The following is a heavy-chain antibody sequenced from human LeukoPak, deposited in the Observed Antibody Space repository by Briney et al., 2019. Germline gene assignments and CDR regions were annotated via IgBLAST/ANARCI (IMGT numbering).Heavy chain of an antibody. CDR3: ARRSRGSSSLWFDP. Sequence: PSETLSLTCTVSGGSISSSSYYWGWLRQPPGKGLEWFGSIYYSGSTYYNPSLKSRVTISVDTSKNQFSLKLSSVTAADTAVYYCARRSRGSSSLWFDPWGQGTLVTVSS. D-gene: IGHD6-6*01. CDR1: GGSISSSSYY. J-gene: IGHJ5*02. V-gene: IGHV4-39*01. CDR2: IYYSGST.